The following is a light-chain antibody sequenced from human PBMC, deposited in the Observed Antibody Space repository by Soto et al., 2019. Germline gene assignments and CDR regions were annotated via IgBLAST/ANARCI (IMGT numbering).Light chain of an antibody. Sequence: QSALTQPASVSGSPGQSITICCSGTSNDVGGYNFVSWYQQHPGKAPKLMIYEVNNRPSGVSNRFSGSKSGNTASLTISGLQAEDEGDYYCSSWTSSTTQVLGGGTKVTVL. CDR3: SSWTSSTTQV. CDR1: SNDVGGYNF. V-gene: IGLV2-14*01. J-gene: IGLJ3*02. CDR2: EVN.